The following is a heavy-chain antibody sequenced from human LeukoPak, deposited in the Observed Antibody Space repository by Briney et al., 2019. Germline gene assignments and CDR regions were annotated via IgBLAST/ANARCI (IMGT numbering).Heavy chain of an antibody. CDR2: IYYSGST. D-gene: IGHD3-10*01. J-gene: IGHJ4*02. V-gene: IGHV4-59*12. CDR3: ARDGVVRGVIGE. Sequence: SETLSLTCTVSGGSISSYYWSWIRQPPGKGLEWIGYIYYSGSTNYNPSLKSRLTMSVDTSKNQFSLKLSSVTAADTAVYYCARDGVVRGVIGEWGQGTLVTVSS. CDR1: GGSISSYY.